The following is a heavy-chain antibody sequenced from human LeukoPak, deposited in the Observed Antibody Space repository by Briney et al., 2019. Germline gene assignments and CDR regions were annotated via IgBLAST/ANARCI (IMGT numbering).Heavy chain of an antibody. Sequence: SETLSLTCTVSGGSISSSSYYWGWIRQPPGKGLEWIGSIYYSGSTYYNPSLKSRVTISVDTSKNQFSLKLSSVTAADTAVYYCARHDGGQNWFDPWGQGTLVTVSS. CDR2: IYYSGST. J-gene: IGHJ5*02. V-gene: IGHV4-39*01. CDR3: ARHDGGQNWFDP. CDR1: GGSISSSSYY. D-gene: IGHD4-23*01.